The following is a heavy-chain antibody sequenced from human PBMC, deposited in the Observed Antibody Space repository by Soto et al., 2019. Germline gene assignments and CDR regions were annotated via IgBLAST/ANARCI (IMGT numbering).Heavy chain of an antibody. D-gene: IGHD5-12*01. CDR1: GGTFSSYT. CDR3: ARGNHRWLQLWYFDL. V-gene: IGHV1-69*12. J-gene: IGHJ2*01. Sequence: QVQLVQSGAEVKKPGSSVTVSCKASGGTFSSYTISWVRQAPGQGLEWMGGIIPIFGTANYAQKFQGRVTITAAEPTCTADMGLSSLRSEDTAVYYCARGNHRWLQLWYFDLWGRGTLVTVSS. CDR2: IIPIFGTA.